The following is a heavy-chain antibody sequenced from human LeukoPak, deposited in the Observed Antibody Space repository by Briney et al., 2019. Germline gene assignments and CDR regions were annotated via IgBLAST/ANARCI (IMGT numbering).Heavy chain of an antibody. CDR3: ASNTYYYDSSAYYLFYYYYGMDV. Sequence: GGSLRLSCAASGFTVSSNYMSWVRQAPGKGLEWVSVIYSGGSTYYADSVKGRFIISRDNSKNTLYLQMNSPRAEDTAVYYCASNTYYYDSSAYYLFYYYYGMDVWGQGTTVTVSS. D-gene: IGHD3-22*01. CDR1: GFTVSSNY. J-gene: IGHJ6*02. CDR2: IYSGGST. V-gene: IGHV3-53*01.